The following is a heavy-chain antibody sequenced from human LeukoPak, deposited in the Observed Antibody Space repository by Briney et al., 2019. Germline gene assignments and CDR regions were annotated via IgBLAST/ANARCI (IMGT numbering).Heavy chain of an antibody. Sequence: GGSLRLSCAASGFTFSDYYMSWIRQAPGKGLEWVSYISSSGSTIYYADSVKGRFTISRDNAKNSLYLQMNSLRAEDTAVYYCARYLGIYYYYYYMDVWGKGTTVTISS. D-gene: IGHD7-27*01. CDR1: GFTFSDYY. CDR3: ARYLGIYYYYYYMDV. J-gene: IGHJ6*03. CDR2: ISSSGSTI. V-gene: IGHV3-11*04.